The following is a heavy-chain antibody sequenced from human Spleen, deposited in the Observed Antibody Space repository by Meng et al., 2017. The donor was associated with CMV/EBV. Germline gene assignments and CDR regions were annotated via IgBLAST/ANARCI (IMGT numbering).Heavy chain of an antibody. J-gene: IGHJ5*02. CDR2: IGGSGSPI. D-gene: IGHD3-10*01. Sequence: GESLKISCAVSGFTLSSSSMNWVRQAPGKGLEWVSYIGGSGSPIYYADSVKGRFTISRDNAKNSLYLQMNSLRAEDTAVYYCARGSAHNGGWFDPWGQGTLVTVSS. CDR3: ARGSAHNGGWFDP. V-gene: IGHV3-48*04. CDR1: GFTLSSSS.